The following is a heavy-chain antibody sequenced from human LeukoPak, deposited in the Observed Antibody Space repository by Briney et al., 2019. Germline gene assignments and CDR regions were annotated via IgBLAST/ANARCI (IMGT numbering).Heavy chain of an antibody. Sequence: PGGSLRLSCAASGFTFSSYWMHWVRQAPGKGLVWVSRINSDGSSTSYADSVKGRFTISRDNAKNTLYLQMNSLRAEDTAVYYCARGSSDYYDTLGLGGWFDPWGQGTLVTVSS. V-gene: IGHV3-74*01. J-gene: IGHJ5*02. CDR3: ARGSSDYYDTLGLGGWFDP. CDR1: GFTFSSYW. CDR2: INSDGSST. D-gene: IGHD3-22*01.